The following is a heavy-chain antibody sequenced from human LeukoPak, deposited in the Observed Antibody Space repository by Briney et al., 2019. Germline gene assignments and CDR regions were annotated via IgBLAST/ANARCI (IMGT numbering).Heavy chain of an antibody. CDR3: ARDMSPENSQIDY. J-gene: IGHJ4*02. CDR2: ISPNSGGT. V-gene: IGHV1-2*06. Sequence: ASVKVSCKASGYTFTGYYMHWVRQAPGQGLEWMGRISPNSGGTNYAQKFQGRVTMTRDTSISTAYMELSRLRSDDTAVYYCARDMSPENSQIDYWGQGTLVTVSS. CDR1: GYTFTGYY. D-gene: IGHD3-10*02.